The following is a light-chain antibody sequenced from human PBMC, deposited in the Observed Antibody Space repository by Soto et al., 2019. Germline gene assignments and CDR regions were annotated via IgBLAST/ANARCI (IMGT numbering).Light chain of an antibody. J-gene: IGKJ3*01. CDR2: DAS. CDR1: QSVSSY. CDR3: QQRSNWPPFT. V-gene: IGKV3-11*01. Sequence: EIVLTQSPGTLSFSPGERATLSCGASQSVSSYLAWYQQKPGQAPRLLIYDASNRATGIPARFSGSGSGTDFTLTISSLEPEDFAVHYCQQRSNWPPFTLGPGTKVDIK.